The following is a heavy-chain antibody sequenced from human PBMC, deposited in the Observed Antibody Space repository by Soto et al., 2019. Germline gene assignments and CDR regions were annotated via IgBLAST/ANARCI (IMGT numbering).Heavy chain of an antibody. J-gene: IGHJ4*02. Sequence: PGGSLRLSCAASGFNFGSFAMTWVRQAPGKGLQWVSAIRGSGGATDYADSVKGRFTISRDNSKNTVYLQMSSLRAEDTAVYYCAKVDWSSFSFDDWGQGILVTVSS. V-gene: IGHV3-23*01. CDR1: GFNFGSFA. D-gene: IGHD1-1*01. CDR2: IRGSGGAT. CDR3: AKVDWSSFSFDD.